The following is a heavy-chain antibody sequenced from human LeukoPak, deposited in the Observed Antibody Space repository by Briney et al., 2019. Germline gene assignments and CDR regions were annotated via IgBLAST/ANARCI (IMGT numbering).Heavy chain of an antibody. V-gene: IGHV4-39*01. J-gene: IGHJ5*02. CDR2: IYYSGNA. CDR3: ACAAGYSYDKWFDP. D-gene: IGHD5-18*01. Sequence: SETLSLTCSVSGGSISSTSYYWGWIRQPPGKGLEWIGSIYYSGNAYYNPSLKSRVTISVDTSKNQFSLKLCSVTAADTAVYYCACAAGYSYDKWFDPWGQGTLV. CDR1: GGSISSTSYY.